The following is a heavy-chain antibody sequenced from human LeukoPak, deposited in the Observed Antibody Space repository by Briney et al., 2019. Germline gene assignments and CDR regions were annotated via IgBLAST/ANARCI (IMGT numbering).Heavy chain of an antibody. CDR2: IYDSGST. Sequence: SETLSPTCTVSGGSVSSYYWSWIRQPPGKGLEWIGYIYDSGSTDYNPSLKSRVTISVDTSKNQFSLKLSSVTAADTAVYFCARGFRGDNFDYWGQGTLVTVSS. J-gene: IGHJ4*02. V-gene: IGHV4-59*08. CDR1: GGSVSSYY. D-gene: IGHD7-27*01. CDR3: ARGFRGDNFDY.